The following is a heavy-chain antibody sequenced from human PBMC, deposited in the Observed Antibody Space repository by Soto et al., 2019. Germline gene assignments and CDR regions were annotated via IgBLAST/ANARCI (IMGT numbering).Heavy chain of an antibody. CDR2: ITTGGETT. J-gene: IGHJ4*02. CDR3: ARDPQRRDGYNFDS. D-gene: IGHD5-12*01. V-gene: IGHV3-11*01. Sequence: QVQLVESGGGLVEPGGSLRLSCVASGFIFTDYSMTWIRQAPGKGLEWVSYITTGGETTLYADSVKGRFTISRDNAKKALSLERNSLRVDDTAVYYCARDPQRRDGYNFDSWGPGTLVTVSS. CDR1: GFIFTDYS.